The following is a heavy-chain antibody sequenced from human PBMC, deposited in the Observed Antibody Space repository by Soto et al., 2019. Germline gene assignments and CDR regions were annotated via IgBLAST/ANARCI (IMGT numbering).Heavy chain of an antibody. CDR2: IYYSGST. J-gene: IGHJ6*03. D-gene: IGHD3-3*01. CDR3: ARQNTDFWSGYYRPTYYYYYYYMDV. Sequence: SETLSLTCTVSGGSISSYYWSWIRQPPGKGLEWIGYIYYSGSTNYNPSLKSRVTISVDTSKNQFSLKLSSVTAADTAVYYYARQNTDFWSGYYRPTYYYYYYYMDVWGKGTTVTVSS. V-gene: IGHV4-59*08. CDR1: GGSISSYY.